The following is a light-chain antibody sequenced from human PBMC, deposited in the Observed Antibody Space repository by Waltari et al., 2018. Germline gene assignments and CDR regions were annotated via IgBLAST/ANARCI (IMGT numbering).Light chain of an antibody. CDR3: ALYMGSGIWV. V-gene: IGLV8-61*01. CDR2: KAN. J-gene: IGLJ3*02. Sequence: WYQPTAGPAPRALVDKANARSSGVPDRFAGSIRGNTAALTITGAQADDESDYYCALYMGSGIWVFGGGTRLTVL.